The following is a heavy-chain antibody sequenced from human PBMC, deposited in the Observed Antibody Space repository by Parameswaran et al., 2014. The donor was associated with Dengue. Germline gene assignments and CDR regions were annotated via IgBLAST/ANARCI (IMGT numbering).Heavy chain of an antibody. D-gene: IGHD2-2*02. Sequence: WIRQPPGKGLEWIGEINHSGSTNYNPSLKSRVTISVDTSKNQFSLKLSSVTAADTAVYYCARSQLRYCSSTSCYNAPRFDYWGQGTLVTVSS. CDR2: INHSGST. V-gene: IGHV4-34*01. J-gene: IGHJ4*02. CDR3: ARSQLRYCSSTSCYNAPRFDY.